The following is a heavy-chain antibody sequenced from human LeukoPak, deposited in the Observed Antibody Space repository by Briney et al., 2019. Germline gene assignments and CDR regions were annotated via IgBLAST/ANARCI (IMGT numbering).Heavy chain of an antibody. J-gene: IGHJ4*02. V-gene: IGHV3-23*01. CDR2: IGALGGST. CDR3: ARDMELRYFDWLPSEGCFDY. CDR1: GFTFSRFA. Sequence: GGSLRLSCEASGFTFSRFAMTWVRQAPGKGLEWVSTIGALGGSTNYAASVKGRFTISRDNSKDTLYLQMNNLRAEDTAVYYCARDMELRYFDWLPSEGCFDYWGQGTVVTVSS. D-gene: IGHD3-9*01.